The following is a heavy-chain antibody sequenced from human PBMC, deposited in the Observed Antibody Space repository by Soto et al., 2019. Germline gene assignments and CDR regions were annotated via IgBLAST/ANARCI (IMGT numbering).Heavy chain of an antibody. Sequence: AASVKVSCKASGYTFTSYAMHWVRQAPGQRLEWMGWINAGNGNTKYSQKFQGRVTITRDTSASTAYMELSSLRSEDTAVYYCARDRLIRAVVAASSFDYWGQGTLVTVSS. CDR1: GYTFTSYA. CDR2: INAGNGNT. CDR3: ARDRLIRAVVAASSFDY. D-gene: IGHD2-15*01. J-gene: IGHJ4*02. V-gene: IGHV1-3*01.